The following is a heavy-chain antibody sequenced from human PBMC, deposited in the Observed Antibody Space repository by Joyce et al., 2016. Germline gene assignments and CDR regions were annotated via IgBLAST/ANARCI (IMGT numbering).Heavy chain of an antibody. V-gene: IGHV3-48*04. J-gene: IGHJ4*02. Sequence: EVQLVESGGGLVQPGGSPRLSCVASGLTFSDYSMNWVRQAPGKGLEWVSYINRGNSSIYYADSVKGRFTISRDNAKNSLDLQMNSLGAEDTAVYYCAVRAGTYSFDCWGQGTLVTVSS. CDR3: AVRAGTYSFDC. CDR1: GLTFSDYS. CDR2: INRGNSSI. D-gene: IGHD1-1*01.